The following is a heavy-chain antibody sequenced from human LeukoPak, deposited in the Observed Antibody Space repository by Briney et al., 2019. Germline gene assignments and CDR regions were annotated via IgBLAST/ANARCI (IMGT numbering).Heavy chain of an antibody. D-gene: IGHD3-16*01. CDR3: ARDSITFGGFTFDF. CDR1: GYTFGSNT. Sequence: ASVKVSCKASGYTFGSNTLHWVRQAPGQRLEWMGWINIGNGNTKYSQEFQGRVTFTRDTSANTAYMELSSLRSEDTAVYYCARDSITFGGFTFDFRGQGTLVTVSS. J-gene: IGHJ4*02. V-gene: IGHV1-3*03. CDR2: INIGNGNT.